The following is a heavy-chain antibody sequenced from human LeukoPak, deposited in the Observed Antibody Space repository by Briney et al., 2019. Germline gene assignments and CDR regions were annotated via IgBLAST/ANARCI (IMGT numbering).Heavy chain of an antibody. CDR3: ARSPPGQLELDY. D-gene: IGHD1-1*01. Sequence: GGSLRLSCAASGFTFSSYAMHWVRQAPGKGLEWVAVISYDGSNKYYADSVKGRFTISRDNSKNTLYLQMNSLRAEDTAVYYCARSPPGQLELDYWGQGTLVTVSS. CDR2: ISYDGSNK. CDR1: GFTFSSYA. J-gene: IGHJ4*02. V-gene: IGHV3-30-3*01.